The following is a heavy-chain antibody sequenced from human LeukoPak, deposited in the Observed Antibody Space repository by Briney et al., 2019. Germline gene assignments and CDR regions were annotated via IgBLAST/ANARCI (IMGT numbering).Heavy chain of an antibody. V-gene: IGHV3-23*01. CDR2: ISGSGGST. CDR1: GFIFSSYA. Sequence: GGSLRLSCATSGFIFSSYAMSWVRQAPGRGLEWVSSISGSGGSTYYADSVKGRFTISRDNSKNTLYLQMNSLRAEDTAVYYCTSADYGAYDYWGQGTLVTVSS. D-gene: IGHD4-17*01. J-gene: IGHJ4*02. CDR3: TSADYGAYDY.